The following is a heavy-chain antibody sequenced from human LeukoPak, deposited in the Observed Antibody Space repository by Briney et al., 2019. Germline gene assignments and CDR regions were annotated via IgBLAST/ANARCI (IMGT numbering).Heavy chain of an antibody. CDR2: ISGSGGST. V-gene: IGHV3-23*01. J-gene: IGHJ4*02. CDR1: GFTFSSYA. Sequence: PGGALRLSCAASGFTFSSYAMSWVGQAPGKGREGVSAISGSGGSTYYADSVKGRVTISRDNSKNTLYLQMNSLRAEDTAVYYCAKDGAQNTYGGYQNYWGQGTLVTVSS. CDR3: AKDGAQNTYGGYQNY. D-gene: IGHD5-12*01.